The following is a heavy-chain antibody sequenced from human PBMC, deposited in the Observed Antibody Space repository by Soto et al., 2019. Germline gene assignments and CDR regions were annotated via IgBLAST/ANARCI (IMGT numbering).Heavy chain of an antibody. CDR3: ARTGAKYYFDY. CDR1: GGSISSGGYS. Sequence: PSETLSLTCAVYGGSISSGGYSWSWIRQPPGKGLEWIGYIYHSGSTYYNPSLKSRVTISVDTSKNQFSLKLSSVTAADTAVYYCARTGAKYYFDYWGQGTLVTVSS. J-gene: IGHJ4*02. CDR2: IYHSGST. D-gene: IGHD1-26*01. V-gene: IGHV4-30-2*01.